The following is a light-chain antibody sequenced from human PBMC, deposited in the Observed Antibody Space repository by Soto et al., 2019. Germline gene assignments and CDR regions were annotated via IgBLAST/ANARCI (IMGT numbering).Light chain of an antibody. J-gene: IGLJ1*01. CDR2: DVT. CDR3: TSYRRGPLYV. Sequence: QSALTQPASVSGSPGQSITISCTGISTDVSTSTFVSWYQHHPGKAPRLILYDVTHRPSAISTRFSGSKSGDTATLTISGLQAADEADYCCTSYRRGPLYVFGSGTKFTVL. V-gene: IGLV2-14*03. CDR1: STDVSTSTF.